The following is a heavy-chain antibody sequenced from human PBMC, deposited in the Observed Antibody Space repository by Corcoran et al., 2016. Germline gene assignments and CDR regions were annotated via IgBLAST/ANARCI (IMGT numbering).Heavy chain of an antibody. D-gene: IGHD6-13*01. CDR1: GGSFSGYY. CDR3: ARGSIAARCNC. Sequence: QVQLQQWGARLLKPSETLSLTCAVYGGSFSGYYWTWIRQPPGKGLEWIGEVNLSGGTNYSPSLSSRVTISVDTSKNQLSLDLTSMTAADTAVYYCARGSIAARCNCWGQGTLVTVSS. J-gene: IGHJ4*02. V-gene: IGHV4-34*01. CDR2: VNLSGGT.